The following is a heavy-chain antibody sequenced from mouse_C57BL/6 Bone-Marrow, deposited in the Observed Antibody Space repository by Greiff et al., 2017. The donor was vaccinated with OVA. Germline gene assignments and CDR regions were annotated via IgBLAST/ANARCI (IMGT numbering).Heavy chain of an antibody. J-gene: IGHJ2*01. CDR2: IFPGSGSH. V-gene: IGHV1-9*01. D-gene: IGHD4-1*01. CDR3: ARLGRDYIDY. Sequence: QVQLQQSGAELMKPGASVKLSCTATGYTLTGYWIEWVKQRPGHGLEWIGAIFPGSGSHNYTEKFKGKATFTADTSYNTVYMQLSSLTTEDSAIYYCARLGRDYIDYWGQGTTLTVSS. CDR1: GYTLTGYW.